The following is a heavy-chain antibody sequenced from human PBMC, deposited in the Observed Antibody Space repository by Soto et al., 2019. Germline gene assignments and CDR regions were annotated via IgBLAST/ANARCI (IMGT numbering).Heavy chain of an antibody. CDR1: GFSLTSPGMC. Sequence: SGPTLVNPTETLAVTCTFAGFSLTSPGMCVSWIRQSPGKALEWLALIERDDDDKYYSTSLKTRLTISKDTRKNQVVLTMANMDPADTATYYCARSIRGPRRFNGMDVWGQGTTVTVSS. CDR3: ARSIRGPRRFNGMDV. CDR2: IERDDDDK. V-gene: IGHV2-70*13. D-gene: IGHD1-20*01. J-gene: IGHJ6*02.